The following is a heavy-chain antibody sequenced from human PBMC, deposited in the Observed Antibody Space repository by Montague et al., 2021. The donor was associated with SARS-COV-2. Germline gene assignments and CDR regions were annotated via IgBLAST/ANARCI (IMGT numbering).Heavy chain of an antibody. J-gene: IGHJ6*02. Sequence: SETLSLTCTVSGGSISGYYWSWIRQSPGKGLEWIGYIYYSGSTKYNPFLEGRVTVSVDRSKNQVSLKLSSVTPADTAVYYCARLLRSCSNGVCRTYYYYAMDVRGQGTTVTVSS. CDR1: GGSISGYY. CDR2: IYYSGST. V-gene: IGHV4-59*01. D-gene: IGHD2-8*01. CDR3: ARLLRSCSNGVCRTYYYYAMDV.